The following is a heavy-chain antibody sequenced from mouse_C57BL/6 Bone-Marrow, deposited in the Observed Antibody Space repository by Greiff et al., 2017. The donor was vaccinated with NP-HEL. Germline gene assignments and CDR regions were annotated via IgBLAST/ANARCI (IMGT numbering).Heavy chain of an antibody. D-gene: IGHD4-1*01. J-gene: IGHJ4*01. V-gene: IGHV1-9*01. CDR2: ILPGSGST. CDR1: GYTFTGYW. Sequence: VHLVESGAELMKPGASVKLSCKATGYTFTGYWIEWVKQRPGHGLEWIGEILPGSGSTNYNEKFKGKATFTADTSSNTAYMQLSSLTTEDSAIYYCARIPSLTGTRYYAMDYWGQGTSVTVSS. CDR3: ARIPSLTGTRYYAMDY.